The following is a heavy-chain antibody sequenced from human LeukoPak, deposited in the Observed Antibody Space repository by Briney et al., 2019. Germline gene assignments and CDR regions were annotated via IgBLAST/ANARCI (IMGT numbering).Heavy chain of an antibody. CDR2: IYYTGTT. V-gene: IGHV4-31*03. CDR1: GASISSNDY. D-gene: IGHD6-19*01. J-gene: IGHJ4*02. Sequence: SETLSLTCTVSGASISSNDYWSWIRQHPGKGLEWIGNIYYTGTTYYNPSLQSRVTMSVDTSKNQFSLRLSSVTAADTAVYYCARVDDSRSGWYHVDYWGQGTLVTVSS. CDR3: ARVDDSRSGWYHVDY.